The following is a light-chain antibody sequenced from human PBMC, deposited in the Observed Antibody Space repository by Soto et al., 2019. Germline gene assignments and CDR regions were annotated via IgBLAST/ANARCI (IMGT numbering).Light chain of an antibody. CDR1: SSDVGGYIF. J-gene: IGLJ3*02. Sequence: QSALTQPASVSGSPGQSITISCTGTSSDVGGYIFVSWYQHHPGKVPKLMIYEVSNRPSGVSNRFSGSKSCNTASLTISGLQAEDESDYYCSSYTSSSTVVFGGGTQLTVL. V-gene: IGLV2-14*01. CDR3: SSYTSSSTVV. CDR2: EVS.